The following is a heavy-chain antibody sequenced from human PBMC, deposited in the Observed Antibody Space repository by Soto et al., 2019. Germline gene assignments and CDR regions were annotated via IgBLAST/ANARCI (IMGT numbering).Heavy chain of an antibody. CDR1: GFTFSSYA. V-gene: IGHV3-64D*08. D-gene: IGHD2-21*02. CDR2: ISSNGGST. CDR3: PATPPAAHGGDYLSNYFDY. J-gene: IGHJ4*02. Sequence: GGSLRLSCSASGFTFSSYAMHWVRQAPGKGLEYVSAISSNGGSTYYADSVKGRFTISRDNSKNTLYLQMSSLRAEDTAVYYCPATPPAAHGGDYLSNYFDYWGQGTLVTVSS.